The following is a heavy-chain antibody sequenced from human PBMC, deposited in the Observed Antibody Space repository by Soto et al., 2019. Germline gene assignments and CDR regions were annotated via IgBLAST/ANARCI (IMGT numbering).Heavy chain of an antibody. CDR2: ISGSGGVT. J-gene: IGHJ5*02. D-gene: IGHD3-22*01. CDR1: GIKFSDYA. V-gene: IGHV3-23*01. CDR3: ATVLIYYYGWFDP. Sequence: GGSLRLSCTASGIKFSDYAITWVRQAPGEGLEWVSVISGSGGVTYFADSVKGRFTVSRDNSKNTVFLQLNNVRAEDSAVYFCATVLIYYYGWFDPWGVGALVTVSS.